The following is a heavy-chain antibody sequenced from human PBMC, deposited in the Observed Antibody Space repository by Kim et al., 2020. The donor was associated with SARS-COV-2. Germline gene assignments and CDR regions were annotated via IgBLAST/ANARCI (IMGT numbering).Heavy chain of an antibody. CDR2: P. CDR3: ARVWDGAFDI. D-gene: IGHD1-26*01. V-gene: IGHV7-4-1*02. J-gene: IGHJ3*02. Sequence: PTYAQGFTGRFVFSLDTSVSTAYLQISSLKAEDTAVYYCARVWDGAFDIWGQGTMVTVSS.